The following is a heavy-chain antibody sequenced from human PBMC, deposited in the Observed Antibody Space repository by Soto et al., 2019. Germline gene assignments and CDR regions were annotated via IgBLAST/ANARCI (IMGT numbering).Heavy chain of an antibody. D-gene: IGHD3-22*01. CDR3: ARGIEGSSGYHSYYFDY. CDR1: GGSFSGYY. CDR2: INHSGST. V-gene: IGHV4-34*01. Sequence: PSETLSLTCAVYGGSFSGYYWSWIRQPPGKGLEWIGEINHSGSTNYNPSLKSRVTISVDTSKNQFSLKLSSVTAADTAVYYCARGIEGSSGYHSYYFDYWGQGTLVTVSS. J-gene: IGHJ4*02.